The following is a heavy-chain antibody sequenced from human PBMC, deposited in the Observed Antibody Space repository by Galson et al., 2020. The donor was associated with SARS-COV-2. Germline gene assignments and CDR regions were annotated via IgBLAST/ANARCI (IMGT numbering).Heavy chain of an antibody. V-gene: IGHV1-69*06. CDR2: IIPMSGRT. CDR3: ARRINDFDGYNWFDP. Sequence: KISCKLSGGAFSSYAISWARQAPGQRLVWMGDIIPMSGRTSYAQRFQGRLTITADKSTSTTYMSLSSLRSEDTALYYCARRINDFDGYNWFDPWGQGTLVTVSS. D-gene: IGHD1-20*01. J-gene: IGHJ5*02. CDR1: GGAFSSYA.